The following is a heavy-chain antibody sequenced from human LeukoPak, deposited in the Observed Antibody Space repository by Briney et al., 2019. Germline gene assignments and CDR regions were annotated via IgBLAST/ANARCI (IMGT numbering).Heavy chain of an antibody. CDR1: GFTVSSNS. D-gene: IGHD3-22*01. V-gene: IGHV3-53*01. Sequence: GGSLRLSCTVSGFTVSSNSMSWVRQAPGKGLEWVSFIYSDNTHYSDSVKGRFTISRDNSKNTLYLQMNSLRAEDTAVYYCARNRINYYDSRGPPLYYFDYWGQGTLVTVSS. J-gene: IGHJ4*02. CDR3: ARNRINYYDSRGPPLYYFDY. CDR2: IYSDNT.